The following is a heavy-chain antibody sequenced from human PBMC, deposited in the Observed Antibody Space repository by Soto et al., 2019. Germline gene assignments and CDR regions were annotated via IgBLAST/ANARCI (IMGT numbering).Heavy chain of an antibody. V-gene: IGHV1-3*01. Sequence: QVQLVQSGAEVKKPGASVKVSCKASGYTFTSYAMHWVRQAPGQRLEWMGWINAGNGNTKYSQQFQGRVTITRDTSPSTAYMALSSRRSEDTAVYYCASSSGSYWQLDYWGQGTLVTVSS. D-gene: IGHD1-26*01. CDR2: INAGNGNT. CDR1: GYTFTSYA. CDR3: ASSSGSYWQLDY. J-gene: IGHJ4*02.